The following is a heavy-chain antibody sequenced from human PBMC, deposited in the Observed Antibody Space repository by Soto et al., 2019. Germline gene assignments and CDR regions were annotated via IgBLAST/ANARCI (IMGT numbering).Heavy chain of an antibody. Sequence: ASVKVSCKASGYTFTSYAMHWVRHAPGQRLEWMGWINAGNGNTKYSQKFQGRVTITRDTSASTAYMELSSLRSEDTAVYYWARDDPLRFLGYWGQGTLVTVSS. CDR3: ARDDPLRFLGY. CDR1: GYTFTSYA. J-gene: IGHJ4*02. V-gene: IGHV1-3*01. D-gene: IGHD2-21*01. CDR2: INAGNGNT.